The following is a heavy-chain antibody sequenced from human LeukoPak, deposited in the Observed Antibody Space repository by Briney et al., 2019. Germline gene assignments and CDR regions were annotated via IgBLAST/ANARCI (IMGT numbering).Heavy chain of an antibody. Sequence: PGGSLRLSCAASGFTFSSYAMHWVRQAPGKGLEWVAVISYDGSNKYYADSVKGRFTISRDNSKNTLYLQMNSLRAEDTAVYYCARDLASEGDYWGQGTLVTVSS. J-gene: IGHJ4*02. CDR3: ARDLASEGDY. V-gene: IGHV3-30-3*01. CDR1: GFTFSSYA. CDR2: ISYDGSNK.